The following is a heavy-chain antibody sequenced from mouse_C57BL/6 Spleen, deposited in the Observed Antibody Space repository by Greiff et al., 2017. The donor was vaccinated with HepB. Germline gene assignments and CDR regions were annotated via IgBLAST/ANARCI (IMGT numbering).Heavy chain of an antibody. CDR3: ARYGTTVERDY. D-gene: IGHD1-1*01. Sequence: QVQLKESGAELARPGASVKLSCKASGYTFTSYGISWVKQRTGQGLEWIGEIYPRSGNTYYNEKFKGKATLTADKSSSTAYMELRSLTSEDSAVYFCARYGTTVERDYWGQGTTLTVSS. V-gene: IGHV1-81*01. J-gene: IGHJ2*01. CDR1: GYTFTSYG. CDR2: IYPRSGNT.